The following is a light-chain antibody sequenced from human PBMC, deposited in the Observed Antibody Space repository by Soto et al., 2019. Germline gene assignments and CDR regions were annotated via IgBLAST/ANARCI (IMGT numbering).Light chain of an antibody. CDR3: RQYGSSPQT. V-gene: IGKV3-20*01. J-gene: IGKJ1*01. CDR2: GAS. Sequence: ETLLTQSPPSLSMSPGERCALSCRASPRGSSYLAWYQQKPCQAPRLLTYGASSRATGIPDRFSGSGSGTDFTLTISRLEPEDFAVYYCRQYGSSPQTFGRGTKVDIK. CDR1: PRGSSY.